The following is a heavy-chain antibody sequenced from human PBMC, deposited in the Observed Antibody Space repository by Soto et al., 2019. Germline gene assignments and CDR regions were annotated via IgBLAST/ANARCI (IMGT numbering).Heavy chain of an antibody. D-gene: IGHD4-17*01. CDR1: GYSVSSNSAT. Sequence: PSHTLSLTCAISGYSVSSNSATLNWIRQSPSRGLEWLGRTYYRSKWYNEYAVSVKSRITINPDTSKNQFSLQLNSVTPEDTAVYYCARATRTWFDPWGQGTLVTVSS. CDR3: ARATRTWFDP. V-gene: IGHV6-1*01. CDR2: TYYRSKWYN. J-gene: IGHJ5*02.